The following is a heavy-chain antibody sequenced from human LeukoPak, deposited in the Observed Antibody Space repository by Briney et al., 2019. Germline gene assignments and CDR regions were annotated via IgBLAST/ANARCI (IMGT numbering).Heavy chain of an antibody. CDR2: IRGSGDST. J-gene: IGHJ4*02. Sequence: RGSLRVSCAASGFTFSSYAMTWVRQAPGKGLEWVSSIRGSGDSTYYADSVKGRFTLSRDNSKNTLYLQMNSLRAEDTAVYYRAKGAGTSKIGSFGYWGQGTLVTVSS. D-gene: IGHD1-7*01. V-gene: IGHV3-23*01. CDR1: GFTFSSYA. CDR3: AKGAGTSKIGSFGY.